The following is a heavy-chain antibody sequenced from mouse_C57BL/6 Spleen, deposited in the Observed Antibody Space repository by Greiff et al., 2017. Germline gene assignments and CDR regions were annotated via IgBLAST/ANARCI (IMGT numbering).Heavy chain of an antibody. D-gene: IGHD2-4*01. CDR1: GYTFTSYT. CDR2: INPSSGYT. CDR3: AKGDYDYYYFDY. J-gene: IGHJ2*01. V-gene: IGHV1-4*01. Sequence: VQLQQSGAELARPGASVKMSCQASGYTFTSYTMHWVKQRPGQGLEWIGYINPSSGYTKYNQKFKDKATLTADKSSSTAYMQLSSLTSEDSAVYYCAKGDYDYYYFDYWGQGTTLTVSS.